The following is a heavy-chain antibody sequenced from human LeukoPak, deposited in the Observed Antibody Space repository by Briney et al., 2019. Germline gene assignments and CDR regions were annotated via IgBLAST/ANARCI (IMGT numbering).Heavy chain of an antibody. CDR1: CGSISSSGYY. J-gene: IGHJ5*02. V-gene: IGHV4-39*01. CDR2: LYYSGST. D-gene: IGHD7-27*01. Sequence: SETLSPTCTVSCGSISSSGYYWGWIRQPPGKGLEWIGSLYYSGSTYYNPSLKSRVTISVDTSKNQFSLKLSSVAAADTAIYYCARQILTGDSGRGWFDPWGQGTLVTVS. CDR3: ARQILTGDSGRGWFDP.